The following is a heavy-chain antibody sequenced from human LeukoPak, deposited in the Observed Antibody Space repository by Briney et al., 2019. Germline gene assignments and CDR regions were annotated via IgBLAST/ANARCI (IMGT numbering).Heavy chain of an antibody. V-gene: IGHV4-59*12. CDR3: ARDNWNYAGFDY. CDR2: IYYSGST. CDR1: GGSISSYY. J-gene: IGHJ4*02. D-gene: IGHD1-7*01. Sequence: PSETLSLTCTVSGGSISSYYWSWIRQPPGKGLEWIGYIYYSGSTNYNLSLKSRVTISVDTSKNQFSLKLSSVTAADTAVYYCARDNWNYAGFDYWGQGTLVTVSS.